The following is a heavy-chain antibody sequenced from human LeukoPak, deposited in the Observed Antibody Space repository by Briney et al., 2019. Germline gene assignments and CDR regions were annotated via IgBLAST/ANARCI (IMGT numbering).Heavy chain of an antibody. D-gene: IGHD6-19*01. J-gene: IGHJ4*02. V-gene: IGHV3-15*01. CDR1: GFTFSNAW. Sequence: PGGSLRLSCVASGFTFSNAWVSWVRQAPGKGLEWVGRIKSKADGGTTECAAPVKGRFTISRDDSKNILALQMNSLKTEDTAVYFCSTPRREVAVAGGDYWGQGTLVTVSS. CDR3: STPRREVAVAGGDY. CDR2: IKSKADGGTT.